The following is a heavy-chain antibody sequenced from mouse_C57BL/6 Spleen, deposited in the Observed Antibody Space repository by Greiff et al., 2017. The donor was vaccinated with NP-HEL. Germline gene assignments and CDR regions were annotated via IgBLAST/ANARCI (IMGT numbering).Heavy chain of an antibody. CDR3: ARTIYYGFSFAY. CDR2: IDPSDSYT. V-gene: IGHV1-50*01. J-gene: IGHJ3*01. D-gene: IGHD2-2*01. CDR1: GYTFTSYW. Sequence: VQLQQPGAELVKPGASVKLSCKASGYTFTSYWMQWVKQRPGQGLEWIGEIDPSDSYTNYNQKFKGKATLTVDTSSSTAYMQLSSLTSEDSAVYYCARTIYYGFSFAYWGQGTLVTVSA.